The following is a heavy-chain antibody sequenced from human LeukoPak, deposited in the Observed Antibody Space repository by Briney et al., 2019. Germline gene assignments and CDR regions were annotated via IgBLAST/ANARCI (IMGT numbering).Heavy chain of an antibody. CDR3: ARDVGLGFDP. CDR2: ISSSSSTI. CDR1: GFTVSNSY. Sequence: GGSLRLSCVASGFTVSNSYMSWVRQAPGKGLEWVSYISSSSSTIYYADSVKGRFTISRDNAKNSLYLQMNSLRAEDTAVYYCARDVGLGFDPWGQGTLVTVSS. V-gene: IGHV3-48*01. J-gene: IGHJ5*02. D-gene: IGHD3-10*01.